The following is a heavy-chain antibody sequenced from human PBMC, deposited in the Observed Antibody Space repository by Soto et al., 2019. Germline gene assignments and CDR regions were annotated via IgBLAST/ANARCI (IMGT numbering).Heavy chain of an antibody. J-gene: IGHJ5*02. Sequence: QVQLQESGPGLVKPSETLSLTCTVSGGSISSYYWSWIRQPPGKGLEWIGYIYYSGSTNYNPSLKSRVTISVDTSKNQFSLKLSSVTAADTAVYYCARDRDSNNWFDPWGQGTLVTVSS. CDR1: GGSISSYY. D-gene: IGHD2-21*01. CDR2: IYYSGST. CDR3: ARDRDSNNWFDP. V-gene: IGHV4-59*01.